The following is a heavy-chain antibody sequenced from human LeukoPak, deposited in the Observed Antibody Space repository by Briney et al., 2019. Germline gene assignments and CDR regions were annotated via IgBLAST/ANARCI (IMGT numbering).Heavy chain of an antibody. J-gene: IGHJ5*02. CDR1: GYTFTSYD. CDR2: MNPNSGNT. Sequence: ASVKVSCKAPGYTFTSYDINWVRQATGQGLEWMGWMNPNSGNTGYAQKFQGRVTMTRNTSISTAYMELSSLRSEDTAVYYCARGRLELLKRWFDPWGQGTLVTVSS. CDR3: ARGRLELLKRWFDP. D-gene: IGHD1-7*01. V-gene: IGHV1-8*01.